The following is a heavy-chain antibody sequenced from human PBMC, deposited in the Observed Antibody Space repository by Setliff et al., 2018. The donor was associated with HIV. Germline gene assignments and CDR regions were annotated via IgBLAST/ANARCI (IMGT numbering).Heavy chain of an antibody. CDR1: ADSIGTNHW. J-gene: IGHJ4*02. CDR3: ARAVAASATSVVDY. CDR2: ISQSGKT. Sequence: PSETLSLTCAVSADSIGTNHWWNWVRQHPGKGLEWIGEISQSGKTNYHRSLKSRITISMEASKTHFSLTLNSVTAADTAVYYCARAVAASATSVVDYWGQGIQVTVSS. D-gene: IGHD6-13*01. V-gene: IGHV4-4*02.